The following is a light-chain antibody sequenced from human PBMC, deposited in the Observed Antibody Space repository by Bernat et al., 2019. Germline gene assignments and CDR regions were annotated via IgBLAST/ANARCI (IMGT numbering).Light chain of an antibody. Sequence: DIQLTQSPSSLSASVEDRVTITCRASQNINSYLNWYQQKPGKAPKLLIYGASSLQSGVPSRFSGSGSGTDFTLTIGRLQPEDFATYYCPQGRAPPYTFGQGTKVEI. CDR2: GAS. CDR3: PQGRAPPYT. V-gene: IGKV1-39*01. CDR1: QNINSY. J-gene: IGKJ2*01.